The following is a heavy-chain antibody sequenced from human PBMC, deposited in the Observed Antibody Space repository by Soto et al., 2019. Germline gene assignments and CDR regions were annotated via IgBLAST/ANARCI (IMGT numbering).Heavy chain of an antibody. CDR3: ARDFAYFDY. CDR1: GGSFKSGSYS. D-gene: IGHD3-3*01. V-gene: IGHV4-61*01. CDR2: VYHTGRT. Sequence: QVQLQESGPGLVKPSETLSLTCTVSGGSFKSGSYSWSWIRQTPGKGLEWIGYVYHTGRTSYNPSLKSRVSISIDTSKNQFSLNLDSGTAADTAVYFCARDFAYFDYWGQGTLVTVSS. J-gene: IGHJ4*02.